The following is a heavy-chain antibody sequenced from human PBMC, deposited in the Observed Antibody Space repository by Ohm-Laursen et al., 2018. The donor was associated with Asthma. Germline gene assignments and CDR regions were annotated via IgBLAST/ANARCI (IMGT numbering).Heavy chain of an antibody. J-gene: IGHJ4*02. CDR2: MSGRSPNT. V-gene: IGHV3-23*01. CDR3: ARDVMEWYLPAFDF. D-gene: IGHD3-3*01. CDR1: GFTFADYA. Sequence: SLRLSCSASGFTFADYALAWVRQAPGKGLEWVASMSGRSPNTYYADSVRGRFTISRDNLRNTLYLQMNSLRPDDTAVYYCARDVMEWYLPAFDFWGQGTLVTVSS.